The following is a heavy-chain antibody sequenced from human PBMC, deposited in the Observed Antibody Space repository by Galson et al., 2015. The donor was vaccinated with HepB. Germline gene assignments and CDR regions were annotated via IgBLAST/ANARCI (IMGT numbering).Heavy chain of an antibody. CDR3: ARDPRGVATKENAFDI. V-gene: IGHV3-48*01. CDR2: ISSSSSTI. J-gene: IGHJ3*02. CDR1: GFTFSSYS. Sequence: SLRLSCAASGFTFSSYSMNWVRQAPGKGLEWVSYISSSSSTIYYADSVKGRFTISRDNAKNSLYLQMNSLRAEDTAVYYCARDPRGVATKENAFDIWGQGTMVTVSS. D-gene: IGHD5-12*01.